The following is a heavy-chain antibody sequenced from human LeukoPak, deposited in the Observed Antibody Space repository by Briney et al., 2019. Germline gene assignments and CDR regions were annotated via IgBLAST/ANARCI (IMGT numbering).Heavy chain of an antibody. D-gene: IGHD3-22*01. J-gene: IGHJ1*01. CDR3: ARRRYYDGSGYLE. V-gene: IGHV4-39*01. CDR1: GDSVSRSDSY. CDR2: IYYSGRT. Sequence: SSETLSLTCSVSGDSVSRSDSYWDWIRQPPGKGLEWIGTIYYSGRTYYSPSLKSRVTMSVDPSNNQFSLNLRSVTAADTAVYYCARRRYYDGSGYLEWGQGTLLSVS.